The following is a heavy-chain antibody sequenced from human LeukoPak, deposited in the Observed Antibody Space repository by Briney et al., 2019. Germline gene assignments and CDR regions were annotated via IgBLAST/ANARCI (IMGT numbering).Heavy chain of an antibody. J-gene: IGHJ6*03. Sequence: GGSLRLSCAASGFTFSSYWMSWVRQAPGKGLEWVANIKQDGSEKYYVDSVKGRFTISRDNAKNSLYLQMNSLRPEDTAVYYCAKNSGDYTYYYYYFMDVWGKGTTVTISS. V-gene: IGHV3-7*01. CDR1: GFTFSSYW. D-gene: IGHD2-21*02. CDR2: IKQDGSEK. CDR3: AKNSGDYTYYYYYFMDV.